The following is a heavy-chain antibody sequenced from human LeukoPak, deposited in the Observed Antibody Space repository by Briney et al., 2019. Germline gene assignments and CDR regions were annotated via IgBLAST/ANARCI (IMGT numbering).Heavy chain of an antibody. V-gene: IGHV1-46*01. CDR1: GYTFTNYY. CDR2: INTSGGST. Sequence: GASVKVSCKAFGYTFTNYYIHWVRQAPGQGLEWVGIINTSGGSTSYSQKFQGRITMTSDTSTSTVYMELSSLRSEDTAVYYCARNGLVGTPTYYFDYWGQGTLVTVSS. CDR3: ARNGLVGTPTYYFDY. J-gene: IGHJ4*02. D-gene: IGHD4-23*01.